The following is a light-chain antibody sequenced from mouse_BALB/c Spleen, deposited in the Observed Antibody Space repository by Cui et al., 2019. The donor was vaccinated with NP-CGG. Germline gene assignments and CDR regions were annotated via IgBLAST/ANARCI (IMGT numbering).Light chain of an antibody. CDR1: TGAVTTSNY. CDR3: ALWYSNHWV. J-gene: IGLJ1*01. CDR2: GTN. V-gene: IGLV1*01. Sequence: QAVLPQESALTPSPGETVTLTCRSSTGAVTTSNYANWVQEKPDHLFTGLIGGTNNRAPGVPARFSGSLIGDKAVLTITGAQTEDEAIYFCALWYSNHWVFGGGTKLTVL.